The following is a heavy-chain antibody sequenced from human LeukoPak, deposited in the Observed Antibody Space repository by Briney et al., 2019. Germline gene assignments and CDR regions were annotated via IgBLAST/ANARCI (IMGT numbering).Heavy chain of an antibody. CDR3: AREYGYSYGLKSDY. D-gene: IGHD5-18*01. CDR1: GGSFSGYY. V-gene: IGHV4-34*01. CDR2: INHSGST. J-gene: IGHJ4*02. Sequence: SETPSLTCAVYGGSFSGYYWSWIRQPPGKGLEWIGEINHSGSTNYNPSLKSRVTISVDTSKNQFSLKLSSVTAADTAVYYCAREYGYSYGLKSDYWGQGTLVTVSS.